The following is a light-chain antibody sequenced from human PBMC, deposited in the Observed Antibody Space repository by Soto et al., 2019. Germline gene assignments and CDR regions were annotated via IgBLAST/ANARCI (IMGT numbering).Light chain of an antibody. CDR2: GAF. CDR1: QSVNTK. V-gene: IGKV3-20*01. CDR3: QQYGSSPLT. Sequence: EVVMTQSPGTLSLSPGESATLSCRASQSVNTKLAWYQQKPGQAPRLLIYGAFSRATGIPDRFSGGGSGTDFTLTISRLEPEDFAVYYCQQYGSSPLTFGGGTKVDIK. J-gene: IGKJ4*01.